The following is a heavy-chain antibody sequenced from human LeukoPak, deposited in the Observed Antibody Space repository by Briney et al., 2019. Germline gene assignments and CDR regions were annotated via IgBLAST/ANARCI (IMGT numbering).Heavy chain of an antibody. J-gene: IGHJ4*02. CDR3: ASLDRFDY. CDR1: GFTFSGSA. CDR2: IRSKANSYAT. Sequence: PGGSLRLSCAASGFTFSGSAMHWVRQASGKGLEWVGRIRSKANSYATAYAASVKGRFTISRDNSKNTLYLQMNSLRAEDTAVYYCASLDRFDYWGQGTLVTVSS. V-gene: IGHV3-73*01.